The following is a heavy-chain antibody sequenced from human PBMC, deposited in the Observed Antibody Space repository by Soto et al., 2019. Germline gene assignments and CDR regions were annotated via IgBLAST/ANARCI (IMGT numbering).Heavy chain of an antibody. CDR2: ISGSGGST. V-gene: IGHV3-23*01. J-gene: IGHJ4*02. D-gene: IGHD6-13*01. CDR3: ARRGPGTYFDY. Sequence: EVQLLESGGGLVQPGGSLRLSCAASGFTFSSYAMRWVRQAPGKGLEWVSAISGSGGSTYYADSVKGRFTISRDNSKHRLYLQMNSLRAEDTAVHYCARRGPGTYFDYWGQGTRVTVSS. CDR1: GFTFSSYA.